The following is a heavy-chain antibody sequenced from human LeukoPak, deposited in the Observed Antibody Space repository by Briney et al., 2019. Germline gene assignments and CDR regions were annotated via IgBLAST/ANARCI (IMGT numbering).Heavy chain of an antibody. V-gene: IGHV4-34*01. CDR1: GGSFSGYY. Sequence: SETLSLTCAVYGGSFSGYYWSWIRQPPGKGLEGIGEINHSGSTNYNPSLKSRVTISVDTSKNQFSLKLSSVTAADTAVYYCARGRATARFDYWGQGTLVTVSS. D-gene: IGHD5-12*01. CDR3: ARGRATARFDY. CDR2: INHSGST. J-gene: IGHJ4*02.